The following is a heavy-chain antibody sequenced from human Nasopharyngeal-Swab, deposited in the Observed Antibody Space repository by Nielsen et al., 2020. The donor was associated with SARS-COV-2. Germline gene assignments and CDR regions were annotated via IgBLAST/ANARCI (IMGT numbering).Heavy chain of an antibody. V-gene: IGHV3-53*01. CDR1: GFVVSSSF. D-gene: IGHD3-16*01. CDR2: TYSGGST. CDR3: ARDWGD. J-gene: IGHJ4*02. Sequence: GESLKISCAGSGFVVSSSFMSWVRQAPGKGLEWVSVTYSGGSTYYADSVSGRFTISRDGSKNTLDLQMDSLGAEDTAVYYCARDWGDWGQGTLVTVSS.